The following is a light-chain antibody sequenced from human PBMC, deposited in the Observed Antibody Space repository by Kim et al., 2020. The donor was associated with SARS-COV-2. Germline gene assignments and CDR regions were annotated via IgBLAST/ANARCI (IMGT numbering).Light chain of an antibody. J-gene: IGKJ4*01. V-gene: IGKV1-39*01. Sequence: ASVGDRVTLTGRASQSISSYLNWYQQKPGKAPKLLIYAASSLQSGVPSRFSGSGSGTDFTLTISSLQPEDFATYYCQQSYSTPLTFGGGTKVDIK. CDR2: AAS. CDR1: QSISSY. CDR3: QQSYSTPLT.